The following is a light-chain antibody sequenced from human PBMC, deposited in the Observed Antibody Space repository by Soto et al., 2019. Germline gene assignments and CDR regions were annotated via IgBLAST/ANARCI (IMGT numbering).Light chain of an antibody. CDR3: QQRHSWPRA. J-gene: IGKJ1*01. V-gene: IGKV3-11*01. CDR1: HTITTE. CDR2: DAS. Sequence: TQSPGTLSLSPGEGVTLSCRASHTITTELAWYQQKPGQPPRLLIYDASNRATGIPARFSGSGSGTDFTLTISSLEPDDFVVYYCQQRHSWPRAFGQGTKVHIK.